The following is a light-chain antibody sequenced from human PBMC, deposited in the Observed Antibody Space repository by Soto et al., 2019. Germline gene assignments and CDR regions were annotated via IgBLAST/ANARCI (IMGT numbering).Light chain of an antibody. CDR3: QQHGSSPIT. CDR1: QSVSIN. CDR2: GAS. V-gene: IGKV3-20*01. Sequence: EIVMTNSPATVSVSTRERATLSCRASQSVSINLAWFQQKPGQDPRLLIYGASSSATGIPDRFSGSGSGTDFTLTISRLEPEDFAVYYCQQHGSSPITFCQGTRLEI. J-gene: IGKJ5*01.